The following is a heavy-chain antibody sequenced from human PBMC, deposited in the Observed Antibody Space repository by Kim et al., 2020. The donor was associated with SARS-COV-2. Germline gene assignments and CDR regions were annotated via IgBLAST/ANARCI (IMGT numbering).Heavy chain of an antibody. V-gene: IGHV3-74*01. J-gene: IGHJ4*02. Sequence: GGSLRLSCAASGFSFSNYWMHWVRQAPGRGLEWVSRIKSDGSLTTDADSVKGRFSISRDNAKNTLYLQMNSLRVGDTAIYYCARLGMVSTAFDYWGQGTLGTVSS. CDR3: ARLGMVSTAFDY. CDR2: IKSDGSLT. D-gene: IGHD2-21*01. CDR1: GFSFSNYW.